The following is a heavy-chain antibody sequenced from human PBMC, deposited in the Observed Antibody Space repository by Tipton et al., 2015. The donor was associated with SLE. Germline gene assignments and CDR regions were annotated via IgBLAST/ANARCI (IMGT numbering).Heavy chain of an antibody. J-gene: IGHJ4*02. V-gene: IGHV4-61*01. CDR1: GGSVSSGSYY. CDR3: ARSGPALGYCSGGSCLDY. Sequence: TLSLTCTVSGGSVSSGSYYWSWIRQPPGKGLEWIGYIYTSGSTNYNPSLKSRVTISVDTSKNQFSLKLSSVTAADTAVYYCARSGPALGYCSGGSCLDYWGQGTLVTVSS. D-gene: IGHD2-15*01. CDR2: IYTSGST.